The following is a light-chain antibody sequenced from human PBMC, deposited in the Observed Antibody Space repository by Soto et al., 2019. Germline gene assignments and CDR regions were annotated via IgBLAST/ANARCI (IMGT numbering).Light chain of an antibody. J-gene: IGKJ1*01. CDR1: QSVSNNY. CDR2: GAS. V-gene: IGKV3-20*01. Sequence: EIVLTQSPGTLSLSPGERATLSCRASQSVSNNYLAWYQQKPGQAPRLLIYGASNRATGIQDRFSGSGSGTDFTLTIRRLLPEDFAVYYCKQYGDSPVTFGQGTKVDI. CDR3: KQYGDSPVT.